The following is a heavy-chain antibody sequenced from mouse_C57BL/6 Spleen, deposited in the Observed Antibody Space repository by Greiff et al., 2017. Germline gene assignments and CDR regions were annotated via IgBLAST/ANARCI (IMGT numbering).Heavy chain of an antibody. CDR1: GYTFTGYW. J-gene: IGHJ1*03. CDR2: ILPGSGST. V-gene: IGHV1-9*01. CDR3: ARRLYGNV. Sequence: VKVVESGAELMKPGASVKLSCKATGYTFTGYWIEWVKQRPGHGLEWIGEILPGSGSTNYIEKFKGKATFTADTSSNTAYMQLSSLTTEDSAIYYCARRLYGNVWGTGTTVTVSS. D-gene: IGHD1-1*01.